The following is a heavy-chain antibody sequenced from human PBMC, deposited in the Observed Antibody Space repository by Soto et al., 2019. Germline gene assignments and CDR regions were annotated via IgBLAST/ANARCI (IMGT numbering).Heavy chain of an antibody. V-gene: IGHV3-30-3*01. J-gene: IGHJ3*02. D-gene: IGHD4-4*01. CDR2: ISYDGSKK. CDR3: ARDVEMTTIMLFAFDI. CDR1: GFTFSSYA. Sequence: QVQLVESGGGVVQPGRSLRLSCAASGFTFSSYAMHWVRQAPGKGLEWVAVISYDGSKKWYADSVKGRFTISRDNSKNTRYQQMNSLRTEDTAVYYCARDVEMTTIMLFAFDIWGQWTMVTVSS.